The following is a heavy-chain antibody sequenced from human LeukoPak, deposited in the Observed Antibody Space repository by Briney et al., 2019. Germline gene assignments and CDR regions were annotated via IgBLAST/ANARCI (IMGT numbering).Heavy chain of an antibody. CDR2: IYYSGST. Sequence: SETLSLTCTVSGVSISSSSYYWGWIRQPPGKGLEWIGSIYYSGSTNYSPSLKSRVTISVDTSKNQFSLKLSSVTAADTAVYYCARGEYDYGDYVPFDYWGQGTLVTVSS. V-gene: IGHV4-39*07. D-gene: IGHD4-17*01. J-gene: IGHJ4*02. CDR3: ARGEYDYGDYVPFDY. CDR1: GVSISSSSYY.